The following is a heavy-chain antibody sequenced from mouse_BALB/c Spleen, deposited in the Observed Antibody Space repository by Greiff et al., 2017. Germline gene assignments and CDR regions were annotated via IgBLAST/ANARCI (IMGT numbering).Heavy chain of an antibody. CDR3: ARDNGNLGFAY. CDR2: INSNGGST. V-gene: IGHV5-6-3*01. CDR1: GFTFSSYG. J-gene: IGHJ3*01. D-gene: IGHD1-1*01. Sequence: EVQLVESGGGLVQPGGSLKLSCAASGFTFSSYGMSWVRQTPDKRLELVATINSNGGSTYYPDSVKGRFTISRDNAKNTLYLQMSSLKSEDTAMYYCARDNGNLGFAYWGQGTLVTVSA.